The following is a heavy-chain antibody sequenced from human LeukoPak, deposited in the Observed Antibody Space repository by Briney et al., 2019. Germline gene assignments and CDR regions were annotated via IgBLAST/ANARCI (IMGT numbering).Heavy chain of an antibody. CDR2: IIPILGIA. CDR3: ARVARIAAAPFDP. V-gene: IGHV1-69*04. D-gene: IGHD6-13*01. CDR1: GGTFSSYA. Sequence: SVKVSCKASGGTFSSYAISWVRQAPGQGLEWMGRIIPILGIANYAQKFQGRVTITADKSTSTAYMELSSLRSEDAAVYYCARVARIAAAPFDPWGQGTLVTVSS. J-gene: IGHJ5*02.